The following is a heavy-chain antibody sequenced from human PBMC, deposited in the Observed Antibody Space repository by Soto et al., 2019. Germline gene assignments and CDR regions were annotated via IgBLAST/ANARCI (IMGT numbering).Heavy chain of an antibody. CDR1: GFTFSNYW. CDR2: IKKDGSEK. Sequence: GSLRLSCAASGFTFSNYWLSWVRQAPGKGLEWVANIKKDGSEKYYVGSAVGRFTISRDNAENSLYLQMNSLRAEDTAVYYCARLYLAATITSLDYWGQGTLVTVSS. V-gene: IGHV3-7*01. J-gene: IGHJ4*02. D-gene: IGHD5-12*01. CDR3: ARLYLAATITSLDY.